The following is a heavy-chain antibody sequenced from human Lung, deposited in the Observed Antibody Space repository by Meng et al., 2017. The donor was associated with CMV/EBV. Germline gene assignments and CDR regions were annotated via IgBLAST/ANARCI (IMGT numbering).Heavy chain of an antibody. V-gene: IGHV1-18*01. J-gene: IGHJ5*02. D-gene: IGHD2/OR15-2a*01. CDR1: GYTLTSDR. Sequence: SGYTLTSDRSTWGRQTPGKGLQWVGWINAYNINTNYAQKLQGRVTMTTDTSTSTAYMELRSLRSDDTAIYYCARARFYDTTANWFDPWGQGTLVTVSS. CDR3: ARARFYDTTANWFDP. CDR2: INAYNINT.